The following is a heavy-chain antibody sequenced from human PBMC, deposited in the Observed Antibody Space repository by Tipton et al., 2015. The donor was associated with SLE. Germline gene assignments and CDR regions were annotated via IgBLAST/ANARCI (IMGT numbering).Heavy chain of an antibody. CDR1: GGSISSYY. D-gene: IGHD6-19*01. V-gene: IGHV4-4*07. J-gene: IGHJ6*02. Sequence: TLSLTCTVSGGSISSYYWGWIWQPAAGGRGWSGHIYFSGCTKYNTPLKSRVTITIDKSKKQFPLSLRAVATADTAGYYCAIPIAVGADSYLYYAMDVWGQGTTVTVSS. CDR3: AIPIAVGADSYLYYAMDV. CDR2: IYFSGCT.